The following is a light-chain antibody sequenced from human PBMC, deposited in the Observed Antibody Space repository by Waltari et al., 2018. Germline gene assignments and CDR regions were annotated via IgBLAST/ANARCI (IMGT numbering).Light chain of an antibody. J-gene: IGKJ1*01. CDR2: GTS. CDR1: QGISSN. CDR3: QQSYSTPWT. V-gene: IGKV3-15*01. Sequence: DMVMTQSPATLSLSPGDRATLSCRASQGISSNLAWYQHRPGQAPRLLMYGTSTRATGIPARFSGSGSGTEFTLTISSLQPEDFATYYCQQSYSTPWTFGQGTKVEIK.